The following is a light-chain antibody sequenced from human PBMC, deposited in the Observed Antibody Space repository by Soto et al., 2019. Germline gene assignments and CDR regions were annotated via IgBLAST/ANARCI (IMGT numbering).Light chain of an antibody. CDR2: DAS. J-gene: IGKJ1*01. CDR3: QQYHSYSRT. V-gene: IGKV1-9*01. Sequence: IQLTQSPSSLSASVGDRVTITCLASQGISSYLGWYQQKPGKAPNLLIYDASTLHSGVPSRFSGGGSGTDFTLTISSLQPDDFATYYCQQYHSYSRTFGQGTKVDIK. CDR1: QGISSY.